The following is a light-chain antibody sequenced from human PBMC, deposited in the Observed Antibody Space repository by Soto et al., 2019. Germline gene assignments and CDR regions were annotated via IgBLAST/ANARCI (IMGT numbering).Light chain of an antibody. CDR3: QQYHNWPPYT. V-gene: IGKV3-15*01. J-gene: IGKJ2*01. Sequence: DIVMTQSPATLSVSPGEGATLSCRASQSVNSNVAWYRQKPGQAPRLLIYGASTRATGIPARFSGSGSGSEFTLTISSLQSEDFAVYYCQQYHNWPPYTFGQGTTLEIK. CDR1: QSVNSN. CDR2: GAS.